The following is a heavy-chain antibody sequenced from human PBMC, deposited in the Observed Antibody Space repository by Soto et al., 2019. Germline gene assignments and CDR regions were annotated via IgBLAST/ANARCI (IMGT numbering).Heavy chain of an antibody. V-gene: IGHV3-74*01. D-gene: IGHD4-4*01. CDR1: GFTFSSYW. CDR3: ARGTVTRGGGAFDI. CDR2: IHSAGSST. Sequence: EVPLVESGGGLVQPGGSLRLSCAASGFTFSSYWMHWVRQAPGKGLVWVSRIHSAGSSTSYADSVKGRFTISRDNAKNTLDLQTNKLRAEDTAVYYGARGTVTRGGGAFDIWGQGTMVTVSS. J-gene: IGHJ3*02.